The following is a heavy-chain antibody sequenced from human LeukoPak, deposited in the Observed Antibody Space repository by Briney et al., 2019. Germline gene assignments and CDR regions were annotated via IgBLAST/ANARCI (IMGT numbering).Heavy chain of an antibody. D-gene: IGHD3-22*01. CDR2: ISSSGSTI. J-gene: IGHJ4*02. V-gene: IGHV3-48*03. CDR1: GFTFSSYE. Sequence: GGSLRLSCAASGFTFSSYEMNWVRQAPGKGLEWVSYISSSGSTIYYAESVKGRFTISRDNAKNSLYLQMNSLRAEDTAVYYCARDYSYDSSGYDYWGQGTLVTVSS. CDR3: ARDYSYDSSGYDY.